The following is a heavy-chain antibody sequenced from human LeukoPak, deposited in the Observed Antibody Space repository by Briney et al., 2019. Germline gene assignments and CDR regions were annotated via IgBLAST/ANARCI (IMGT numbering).Heavy chain of an antibody. Sequence: GGSLRLSCVVSGFTYSDYWMGWVRQAPGEGLEWVANIKPDGSATYYVDSVKGRFTISRDNAKSSLSLQMSSLRVEDTAVYYCPRRGVNAGLDYWRQGTLVTVSS. CDR2: IKPDGSAT. D-gene: IGHD3-10*01. V-gene: IGHV3-7*01. CDR1: GFTYSDYW. CDR3: PRRGVNAGLDY. J-gene: IGHJ4*02.